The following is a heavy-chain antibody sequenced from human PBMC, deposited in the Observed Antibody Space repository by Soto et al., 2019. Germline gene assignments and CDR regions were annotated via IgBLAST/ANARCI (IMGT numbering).Heavy chain of an antibody. Sequence: SETLSLTCTVSGGSINIGSYYWTWIRQPPGKGLEWIGYIYYTGSTNYNPSLKSRVTMSVDTSKKQFSLKLSSVTAADSAVYFCARLGTYGNYVDYWCQGTLVTLSP. J-gene: IGHJ4*02. D-gene: IGHD3-10*02. CDR1: GGSINIGSYY. CDR2: IYYTGST. V-gene: IGHV4-61*01. CDR3: ARLGTYGNYVDY.